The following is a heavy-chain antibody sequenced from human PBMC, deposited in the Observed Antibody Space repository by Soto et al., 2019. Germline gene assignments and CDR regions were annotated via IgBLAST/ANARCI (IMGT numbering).Heavy chain of an antibody. CDR2: ISGSGGST. V-gene: IGHV3-23*01. Sequence: GGSLRLSCAASGFTFNNYAVSWVRQAPGKGLEWVSVISGSGGSTFYADSVKGRFTISRDNSKNTVYLQMDSLRAEDTAVYYCAKVNRVTSSSSCPYPFVGCGAHRKKSQEGLGWFDPWGQGTLVTVSS. D-gene: IGHD2-2*01. CDR3: AKVNRVTSSSSCPYPFVGCGAHRKKSQEGLGWFDP. J-gene: IGHJ5*02. CDR1: GFTFNNYA.